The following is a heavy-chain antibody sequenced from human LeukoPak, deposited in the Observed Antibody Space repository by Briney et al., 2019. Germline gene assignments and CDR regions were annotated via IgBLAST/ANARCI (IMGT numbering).Heavy chain of an antibody. Sequence: SQTLSLTCAVSGGSISSGGYSWSWIRQPPGKGLEWIGYIYYSGSTNYNPSLKSRVTISVDTSKNQFSLKLSSVTAADTAVYYCARAVEMATITWFDPWGQGTLVTVSS. J-gene: IGHJ5*02. CDR1: GGSISSGGYS. D-gene: IGHD5-24*01. CDR2: IYYSGST. CDR3: ARAVEMATITWFDP. V-gene: IGHV4-30-4*07.